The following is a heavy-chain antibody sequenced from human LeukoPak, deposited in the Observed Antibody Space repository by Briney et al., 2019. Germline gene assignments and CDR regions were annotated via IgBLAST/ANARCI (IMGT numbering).Heavy chain of an antibody. V-gene: IGHV1-69*13. Sequence: SVKVSCKASGGTFSSYAISWVRQAPGQGLEWMGGIIPIFGTANYAQKFQGRVTITADESTSTAYMELSSLRSEDTAVYYCARDRIVVVPAAKGGYYYYGMDVWGKGTTVTVSS. CDR1: GGTFSSYA. D-gene: IGHD2-2*01. CDR2: IIPIFGTA. CDR3: ARDRIVVVPAAKGGYYYYGMDV. J-gene: IGHJ6*04.